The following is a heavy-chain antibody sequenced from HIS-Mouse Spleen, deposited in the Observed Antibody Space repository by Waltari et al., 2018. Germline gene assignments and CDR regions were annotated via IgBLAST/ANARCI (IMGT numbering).Heavy chain of an antibody. CDR3: AKASSGWLDY. Sequence: QVQLVESGGGVVQPGRSLRLSCAASGFPFSSHGMHWVRQAPGKGLEWVAVISYDGSNKSYADSVKGRFTISRDNSKNTLYLQMNSLRAEDTAVYYCAKASSGWLDYWGQGTLVTVSS. CDR1: GFPFSSHG. CDR2: ISYDGSNK. D-gene: IGHD6-19*01. J-gene: IGHJ4*02. V-gene: IGHV3-30*18.